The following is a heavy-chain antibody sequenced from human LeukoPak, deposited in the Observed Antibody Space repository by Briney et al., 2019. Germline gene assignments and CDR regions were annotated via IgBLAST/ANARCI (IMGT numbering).Heavy chain of an antibody. CDR3: ARARGRWHLLPLDF. D-gene: IGHD1-26*01. CDR2: ISHDGGTK. V-gene: IGHV3-30*04. J-gene: IGHJ4*02. Sequence: PGGSLRLSCAAPGFSFSNFAIYWVRQAPGKGLEWLAVISHDGGTKHYADSVKGRFTISRDNSNNSLSLQMNSLSTEDTAVYYCARARGRWHLLPLDFWGQGTLVTVSS. CDR1: GFSFSNFA.